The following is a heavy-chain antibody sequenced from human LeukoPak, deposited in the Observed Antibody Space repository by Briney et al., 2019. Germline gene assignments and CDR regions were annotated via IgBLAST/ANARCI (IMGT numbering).Heavy chain of an antibody. Sequence: GGSLRLSCAASGFTFSNYGMHWVRQAPGKGLEGVALIWYDGRTKFHADSVKGRLTISRDNSKNTLYLQMDSLRDEDTAVYYCAREWGRIAVAGGPGYWGQGTRVTVSS. J-gene: IGHJ4*02. CDR3: AREWGRIAVAGGPGY. CDR2: IWYDGRTK. D-gene: IGHD6-19*01. CDR1: GFTFSNYG. V-gene: IGHV3-33*01.